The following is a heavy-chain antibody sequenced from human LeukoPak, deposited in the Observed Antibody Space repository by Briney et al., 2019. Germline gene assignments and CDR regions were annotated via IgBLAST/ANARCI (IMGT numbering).Heavy chain of an antibody. D-gene: IGHD5-12*01. Sequence: GGSLRLSCTASGFTFGDYAMSWFRQAPGKGLEWVGFIRSKAYGGTTEYAASVKGRFTISRDDSKSIAYLQMNSLKTEDTAVYYCTRGPSITVYYYYYMDVWGKGTTVTVSS. J-gene: IGHJ6*03. CDR1: GFTFGDYA. CDR2: IRSKAYGGTT. CDR3: TRGPSITVYYYYYMDV. V-gene: IGHV3-49*03.